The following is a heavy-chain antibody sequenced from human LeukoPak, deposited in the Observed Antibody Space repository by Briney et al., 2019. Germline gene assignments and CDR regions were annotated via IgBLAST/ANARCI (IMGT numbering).Heavy chain of an antibody. CDR2: IYYSGST. CDR3: ARQEVTIFGVVAYSYNWFDP. V-gene: IGHV4-39*01. CDR1: GGSISSSSYY. Sequence: SETLSLTCTVSGGSISSSSYYWGWIRQPPGKGLEWIGSIYYSGSTYYNPSLKSRVTISVDTSKNQFSLKLSSVTAADTAVYYCARQEVTIFGVVAYSYNWFDPWGQGTLVTASS. D-gene: IGHD3-3*01. J-gene: IGHJ5*02.